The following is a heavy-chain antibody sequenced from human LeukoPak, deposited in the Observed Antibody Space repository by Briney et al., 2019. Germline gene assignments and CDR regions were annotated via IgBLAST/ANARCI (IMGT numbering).Heavy chain of an antibody. V-gene: IGHV3-30*03. J-gene: IGHJ4*02. CDR3: ARGRGLGELAVASFDS. Sequence: GGSLRLSCAASGFTFSDYYMSWIRQAPGKGLEWVAVISYGGSNKYYADSVKGRFTISRDNSKSTLYLQMNSLRAEDTAVYYCARGRGLGELAVASFDSWGQGILVTVSS. CDR2: ISYGGSNK. CDR1: GFTFSDYY. D-gene: IGHD6-19*01.